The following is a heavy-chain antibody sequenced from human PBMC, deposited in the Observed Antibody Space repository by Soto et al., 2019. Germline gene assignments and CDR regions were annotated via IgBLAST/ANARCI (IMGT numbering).Heavy chain of an antibody. Sequence: ASVKVSCKASGYTFTSYYMHWVRQAPGQGLEWMGIINPSGGSTSYAQKFQGRVTMTRDTSTSTVYMELNSLRSEDTAVYYCARVLGVVVTAPGDYYYYCMDVWGQGPTVTVSS. J-gene: IGHJ6*02. CDR2: INPSGGST. CDR3: ARVLGVVVTAPGDYYYYCMDV. D-gene: IGHD2-21*02. V-gene: IGHV1-46*03. CDR1: GYTFTSYY.